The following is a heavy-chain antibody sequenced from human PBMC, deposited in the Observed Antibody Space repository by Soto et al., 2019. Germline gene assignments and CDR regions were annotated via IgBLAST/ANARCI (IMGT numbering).Heavy chain of an antibody. CDR3: ARKRDYGDYDY. J-gene: IGHJ4*02. D-gene: IGHD4-17*01. Sequence: QVHLVESGGDVVQPGRSLRLSCAASGFTFSTYAMHWVRQAPGKGLEWGALISNDGRNKYYADSVKGRFFISRDNSKNTLFLQMNSLRPEDTALYYCARKRDYGDYDYWGQGTLVTVSS. CDR1: GFTFSTYA. V-gene: IGHV3-30*14. CDR2: ISNDGRNK.